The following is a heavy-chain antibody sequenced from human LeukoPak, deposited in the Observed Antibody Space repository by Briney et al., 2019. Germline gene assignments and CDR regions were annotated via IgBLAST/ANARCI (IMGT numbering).Heavy chain of an antibody. CDR2: IYHSGST. Sequence: SESLSLTCTVSGGSISSGGYYWSWIRQPPGKGLGWVGGIYHSGSTYYNPSLKSRVTISVDRSKNQFSPKLSSVTAADTAVYYCARASGYRNWFDPWGQGTLVTVSS. D-gene: IGHD5-12*01. J-gene: IGHJ5*02. CDR1: GGSISSGGYY. V-gene: IGHV4-30-2*01. CDR3: ARASGYRNWFDP.